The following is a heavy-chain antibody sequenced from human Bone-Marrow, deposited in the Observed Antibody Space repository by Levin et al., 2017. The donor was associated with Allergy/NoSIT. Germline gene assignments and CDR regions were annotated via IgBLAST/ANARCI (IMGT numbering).Heavy chain of an antibody. CDR1: GGTFSGYA. J-gene: IGHJ4*02. CDR2: IIPILGTT. V-gene: IGHV1-69*04. Sequence: SVKVSCKTSGGTFSGYAISWVRQAPGQGLEWMGRIIPILGTTTYAQKFQGRVTITADKSTSTVYMELSSLRSEDTAVYYCERDLQNIAPTGTAYFDYWGQGTLVTVSS. CDR3: ERDLQNIAPTGTAYFDY. D-gene: IGHD6-13*01.